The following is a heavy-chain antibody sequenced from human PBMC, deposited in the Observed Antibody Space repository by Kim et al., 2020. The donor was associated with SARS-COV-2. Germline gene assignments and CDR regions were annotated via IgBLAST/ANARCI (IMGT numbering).Heavy chain of an antibody. CDR2: INHSGST. Sequence: SETLSLTCAVYGGSFSGYYWSWIRQPPGKGLEWIGEINHSGSTNYNPSLKSRVTISVDTSKNQFSLKLSSVTAADTAVYYCARRPDRRQRGYCSGGSCPKRPAATPFDYWGQGTLVTVSS. V-gene: IGHV4-34*01. CDR1: GGSFSGYY. J-gene: IGHJ4*02. D-gene: IGHD2-15*01. CDR3: ARRPDRRQRGYCSGGSCPKRPAATPFDY.